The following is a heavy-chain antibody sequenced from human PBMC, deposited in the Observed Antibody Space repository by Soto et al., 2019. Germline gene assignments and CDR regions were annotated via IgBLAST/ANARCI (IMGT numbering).Heavy chain of an antibody. J-gene: IGHJ4*02. CDR2: ISGSGGST. Sequence: GGSLRLSCAASGFTFSSYAMSWVRQAPGKGLEWVSAISGSGGSTYYADSVKVRFTNSRDNSKNTLYLQMNSLRAEETAVYYCAKAGQTGTTTPFDYWGQGTLVTVSS. D-gene: IGHD1-7*01. V-gene: IGHV3-23*01. CDR1: GFTFSSYA. CDR3: AKAGQTGTTTPFDY.